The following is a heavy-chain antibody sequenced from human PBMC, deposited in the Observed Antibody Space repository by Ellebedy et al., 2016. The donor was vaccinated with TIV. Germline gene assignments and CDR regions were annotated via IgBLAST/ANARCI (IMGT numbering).Heavy chain of an antibody. V-gene: IGHV4-59*01. CDR2: IYYSGST. CDR3: ARGEVTLYYYGMDV. J-gene: IGHJ6*02. CDR1: GGSISSYY. Sequence: MPSETLSLTCTVSGGSISSYYWSWIRQPPGKGLEWIGYIYYSGSTNYNPSLKIRCPISVDTSKNQFSLKLSTVTAADTAVYYCARGEVTLYYYGMDVWGQGTTVTVSS.